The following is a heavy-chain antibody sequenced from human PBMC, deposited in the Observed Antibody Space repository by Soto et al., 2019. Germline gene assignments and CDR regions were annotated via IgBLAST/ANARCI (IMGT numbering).Heavy chain of an antibody. D-gene: IGHD3-10*01. CDR1: GFTFTSSA. V-gene: IGHV1-58*01. Sequence: GASVKVSCKASGFTFTSSAVQWVRQARGQRLEWIGWIVVGSGNTNYAQKFQERVTITRDMSTSTAYMELSSLRSEDTAVYYCAAGHITMVRGVTYYYGMDVWGQGTTVTV. J-gene: IGHJ6*02. CDR2: IVVGSGNT. CDR3: AAGHITMVRGVTYYYGMDV.